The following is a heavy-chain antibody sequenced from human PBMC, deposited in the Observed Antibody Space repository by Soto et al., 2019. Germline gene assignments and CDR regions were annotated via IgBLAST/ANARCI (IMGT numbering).Heavy chain of an antibody. CDR1: GFSLSIYN. CDR3: AKDRDGYFDY. J-gene: IGHJ4*02. D-gene: IGHD3-10*01. V-gene: IGHV3-30*18. Sequence: QVQVVESGGGVVQPGRSLRLSCAASGFSLSIYNMHWVRQAPGKGLEWVAVISKDGSNKYYADSVKGRFTISRDNSKNTLYLQMNSLRAEDTAVYYCAKDRDGYFDYWGQGTLVTVSS. CDR2: ISKDGSNK.